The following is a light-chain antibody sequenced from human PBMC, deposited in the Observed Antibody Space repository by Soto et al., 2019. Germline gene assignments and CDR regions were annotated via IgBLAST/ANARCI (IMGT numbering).Light chain of an antibody. CDR3: SSWTTSSTPLCV. V-gene: IGLV2-14*03. Sequence: QSVLTQPASVSGSPGQSISISCTGTSSDIGGYNHVSWYQQHPGKAPKLMIYDVSNRPSGVSNRFSGSKSGNTASLTISGLQAEDEADYYCSSWTTSSTPLCVFGTGTKVTVL. CDR1: SSDIGGYNH. CDR2: DVS. J-gene: IGLJ1*01.